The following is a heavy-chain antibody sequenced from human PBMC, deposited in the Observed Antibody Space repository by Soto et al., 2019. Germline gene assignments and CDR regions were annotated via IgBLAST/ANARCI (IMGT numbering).Heavy chain of an antibody. CDR3: ERGSGFTHPRADIDGYNSQDYYYGLDV. D-gene: IGHD5-12*01. CDR1: GGPFSGYY. Sequence: PSETLSLTCAVYGGPFSGYYWSWIRQPPGNGLGRIGEIGEINHSGSTNYNPSLNSRVSTSVDTSKNQLSLKMSSGTAADTAVYYCERGSGFTHPRADIDGYNSQDYYYGLDVWGQGTTVTVSS. CDR2: INHSGST. J-gene: IGHJ6*02. V-gene: IGHV4-34*01.